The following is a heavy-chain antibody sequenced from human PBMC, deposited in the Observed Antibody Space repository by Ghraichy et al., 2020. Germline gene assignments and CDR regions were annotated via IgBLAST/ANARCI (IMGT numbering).Heavy chain of an antibody. D-gene: IGHD3-9*01. Sequence: ASVKVSCKASGYTFTGYYMHWVRQAPGQGLEWMGWINPNSGGTKYAQKFQGRVTMTRDTSISTAYMELSRLRSDDTAVYYCARSPPLKYDILTGYYFSDQDLFDYWGQGTLVTVSS. CDR1: GYTFTGYY. J-gene: IGHJ4*02. CDR3: ARSPPLKYDILTGYYFSDQDLFDY. CDR2: INPNSGGT. V-gene: IGHV1-2*02.